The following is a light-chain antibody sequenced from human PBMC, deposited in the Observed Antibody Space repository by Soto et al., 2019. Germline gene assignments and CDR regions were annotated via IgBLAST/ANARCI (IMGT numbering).Light chain of an antibody. Sequence: DIQMTQSPSTLSVSVGDRVTITCRASQTISSWLAWYQQKPGKAPKLLIYKASTLKSGVPSRFSGSGSGTEFTLTISSLQPDDFATYYCQHYNSYSAAFGQGTKVELK. J-gene: IGKJ1*01. CDR2: KAS. CDR1: QTISSW. CDR3: QHYNSYSAA. V-gene: IGKV1-5*03.